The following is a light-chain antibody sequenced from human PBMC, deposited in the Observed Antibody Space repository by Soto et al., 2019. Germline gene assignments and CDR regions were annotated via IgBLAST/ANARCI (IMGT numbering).Light chain of an antibody. V-gene: IGLV1-40*01. J-gene: IGLJ1*01. Sequence: QSVVTQAPSVSGTPGQRVTISCSGSSSNIESNWVYWYQQLPGTAPKLLIVGGTIRPSGVPDRFSASTSGTSASLAITGLQAEDEGDYYCQSYDSTLSARYVFGTGTKVTVL. CDR3: QSYDSTLSARYV. CDR1: SSNIESNW. CDR2: GGT.